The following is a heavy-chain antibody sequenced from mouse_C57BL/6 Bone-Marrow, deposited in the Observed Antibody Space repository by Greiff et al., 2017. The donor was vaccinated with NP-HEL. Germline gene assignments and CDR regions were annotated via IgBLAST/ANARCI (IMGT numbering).Heavy chain of an antibody. CDR1: GYTFTSYW. CDR3: ARSHSSYDFDV. D-gene: IGHD1-1*01. CDR2: INPSNGGT. Sequence: SGTELVKPGASVKLSCKASGYTFTSYWMHWVKQRPGQGLEWIGNINPSNGGTNYNEKFKSKATLTVDKSSSTAYMQLSSLTSEDSAVYYCARSHSSYDFDVWGTGTTVTVSS. J-gene: IGHJ1*03. V-gene: IGHV1-53*01.